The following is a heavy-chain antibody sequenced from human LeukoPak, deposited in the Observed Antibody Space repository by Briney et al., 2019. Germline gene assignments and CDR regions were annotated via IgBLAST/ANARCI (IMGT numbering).Heavy chain of an antibody. D-gene: IGHD3-22*01. V-gene: IGHV5-51*01. CDR3: VRVISGLKTDAFDI. J-gene: IGHJ3*02. CDR1: GCLLTKYR. CDR2: IYPGDSDT. Sequence: GESLNTSFHVLGCLLTKYRLGWVPQMPGKGLEWMGMIYPGDSDTKYSPSFQGHVTISGDKSISTAYLPWSSLKASDSAMYYCVRVISGLKTDAFDIWGQGTMVTVSS.